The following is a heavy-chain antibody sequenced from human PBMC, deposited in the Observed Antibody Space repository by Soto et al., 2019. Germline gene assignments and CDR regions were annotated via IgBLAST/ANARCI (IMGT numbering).Heavy chain of an antibody. J-gene: IGHJ4*02. Sequence: SETLSLTCTVSGGSISSSSYYWGWIRQPPGKGLEWIGSIYYSGSTYYNPSLKSRVTISVDTPKNQFSLKLSSVTAADTAVYYCARRRGIPTWLVDYWGQGTLVTVSS. V-gene: IGHV4-39*01. D-gene: IGHD3-16*01. CDR1: GGSISSSSYY. CDR2: IYYSGST. CDR3: ARRRGIPTWLVDY.